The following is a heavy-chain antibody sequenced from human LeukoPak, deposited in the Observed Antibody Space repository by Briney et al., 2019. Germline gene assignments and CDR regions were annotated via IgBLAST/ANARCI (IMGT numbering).Heavy chain of an antibody. V-gene: IGHV4-39*01. CDR1: GGSISRSGYY. Sequence: SETLSLTCSVSGGSISRSGYYWNWIRQPPGKGLEWVVSIYYSGTTYYNSSLKSRVTISEDTSKNRFSLMLTSVTDADTAVYYCARQVSDYFYYYIDVWGEGTTVIVSS. J-gene: IGHJ6*03. CDR3: ARQVSDYFYYYIDV. CDR2: IYYSGTT.